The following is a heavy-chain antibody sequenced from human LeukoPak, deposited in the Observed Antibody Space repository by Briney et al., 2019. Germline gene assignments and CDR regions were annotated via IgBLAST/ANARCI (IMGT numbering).Heavy chain of an antibody. CDR1: GFTFDDYG. Sequence: GGSLRLSCAASGFTFDDYGMSWVRQAPGKGLEWVSGINWNGGSTGYADSVKGRFTIPRDNAKNSLYLQMNSLRAEDTALYYCARGGKHYYFDYWGQGTLVTVSS. J-gene: IGHJ4*02. CDR3: ARGGKHYYFDY. CDR2: INWNGGST. D-gene: IGHD4-23*01. V-gene: IGHV3-20*04.